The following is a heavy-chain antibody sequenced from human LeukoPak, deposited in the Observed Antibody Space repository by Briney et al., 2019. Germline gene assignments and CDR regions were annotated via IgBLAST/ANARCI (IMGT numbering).Heavy chain of an antibody. J-gene: IGHJ4*02. CDR2: INHSGST. CDR3: ARGRDGYNYDY. CDR1: GGSFSGYY. Sequence: SETLSLTCAVYGGSFSGYYWSWIRQPPGKGLEWIGEINHSGSTNYNPSLKSRVTISVDTSKNQFSLKLSSVTAADTAVYYCARGRDGYNYDYWGQGTLVTVSS. V-gene: IGHV4-34*01. D-gene: IGHD5-24*01.